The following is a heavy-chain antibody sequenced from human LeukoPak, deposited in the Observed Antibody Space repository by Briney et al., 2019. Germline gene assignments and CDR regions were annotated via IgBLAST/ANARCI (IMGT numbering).Heavy chain of an antibody. Sequence: PGGSLRLSCAASGFTFSTYWMTWVRQAPGKGLEWVANINHDGSEKYYVDSVKGRFTISRDNAKNSLYLQMNSLRAEDTAVYYCARGRDYVWGSYRYSGGENFDYWGQGTLVTVSS. CDR3: ARGRDYVWGSYRYSGGENFDY. CDR2: INHDGSEK. V-gene: IGHV3-7*01. CDR1: GFTFSTYW. D-gene: IGHD3-16*02. J-gene: IGHJ4*02.